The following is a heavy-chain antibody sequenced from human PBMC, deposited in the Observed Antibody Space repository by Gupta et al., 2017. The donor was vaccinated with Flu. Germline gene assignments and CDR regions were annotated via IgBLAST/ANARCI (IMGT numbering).Heavy chain of an antibody. CDR2: INWNGGST. CDR1: GFTFDDYA. V-gene: IGHV3-20*01. Sequence: EVQLVESGGGVVRPGGSLRLSCAASGFTFDDYALSWFRQAPGKGLEWVSGINWNGGSTGYADSVKGRFTISRDNAKNSLYLQMNSLRAEDTALYHCASNGYCSSTSCWENWFDPWGQGTLVTVSS. D-gene: IGHD2-2*01. J-gene: IGHJ5*02. CDR3: ASNGYCSSTSCWENWFDP.